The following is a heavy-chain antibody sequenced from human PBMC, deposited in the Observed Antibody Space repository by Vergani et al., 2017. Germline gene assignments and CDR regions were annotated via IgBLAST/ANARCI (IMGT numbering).Heavy chain of an antibody. Sequence: VQLVESGGGVVQPGGSLRISCAASGFTFDNYAMTWVRQAPGKGLQWVSGISGSGSSKFYEDSLKGRVTISRDNSKNSVYLQMNSLRAEDTAIYYCARKKYYDSKDYYQVEPFDYWGQGTLVTVSS. J-gene: IGHJ4*02. CDR3: ARKKYYDSKDYYQVEPFDY. CDR2: ISGSGSSK. V-gene: IGHV3-23*04. D-gene: IGHD3-22*01. CDR1: GFTFDNYA.